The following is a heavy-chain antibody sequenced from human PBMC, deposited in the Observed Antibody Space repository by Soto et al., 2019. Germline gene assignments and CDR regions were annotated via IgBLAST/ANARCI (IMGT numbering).Heavy chain of an antibody. J-gene: IGHJ6*03. V-gene: IGHV3-15*01. Sequence: EVQLVESGGGLVKPGGSLRLSCAASGFTFSNAWMSWVRQAPGKGLEWVGRIKNKTDGGTTDYAAPVKGRFTISRDDSKNTLYLQMNSLKTEDTAVYYCTRDRDGSGTPGSYYYYYMDVWGKGITVTVSS. D-gene: IGHD3-10*01. CDR3: TRDRDGSGTPGSYYYYYMDV. CDR1: GFTFSNAW. CDR2: IKNKTDGGTT.